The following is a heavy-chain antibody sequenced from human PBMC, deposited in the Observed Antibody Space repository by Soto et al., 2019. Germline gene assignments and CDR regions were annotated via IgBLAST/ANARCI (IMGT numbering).Heavy chain of an antibody. CDR3: ARGQARETYSYYYGLDV. V-gene: IGHV3-74*01. Sequence: GGSLRLSCAASGFTFSSYWMHWVRQAPGKGLVWVSRINSDGTSTNYADSVKGRFTISRDNAKNTLYLELNYLRDDTAVYYCARGQARETYSYYYGLDVWGQGTTVTVSS. CDR2: INSDGTST. D-gene: IGHD2-21*01. CDR1: GFTFSSYW. J-gene: IGHJ6*02.